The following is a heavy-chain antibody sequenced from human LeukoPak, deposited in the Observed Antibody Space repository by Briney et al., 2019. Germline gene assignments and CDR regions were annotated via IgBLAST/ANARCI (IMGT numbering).Heavy chain of an antibody. J-gene: IGHJ4*02. CDR2: MHSGGDT. CDR3: ARDPGYSYGIDY. V-gene: IGHV3-66*01. CDR1: GFTVSENY. D-gene: IGHD5-18*01. Sequence: GGSLRLSCAASGFTVSENYMSWVRQAPGKGLEWVSLMHSGGDTYYADSVKGRFTISRDISKNTLYLQMNSLRAEDTAVYYCARDPGYSYGIDYWGQGTLVTVSS.